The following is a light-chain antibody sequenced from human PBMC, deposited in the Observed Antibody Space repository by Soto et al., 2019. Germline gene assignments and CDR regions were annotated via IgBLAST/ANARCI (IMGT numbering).Light chain of an antibody. V-gene: IGKV1-5*03. CDR1: QSIGSW. J-gene: IGKJ1*01. CDR2: RAS. Sequence: DIQMTQSPSTLSASVGDRVTITCRASQSIGSWLAWYQQKPGKAPKLLIYRASSLESEVPSRFSGSASGTEFIIIINSLQPDDVATYYCQQYNVYPWTFGQGTKVEIK. CDR3: QQYNVYPWT.